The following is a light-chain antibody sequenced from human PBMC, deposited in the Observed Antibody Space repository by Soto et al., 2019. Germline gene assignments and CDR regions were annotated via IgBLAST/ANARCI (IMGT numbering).Light chain of an antibody. CDR2: KAS. Sequence: DIQMTQSPSTLSASVGDRVTITCRASQSISSWLAWYQQKPGKAPKLLIYKASSLESGVPSRFSGSGSGTEFTLTISSLQPDDFVTYYCQQYKNLWTFGQGTKVEIK. V-gene: IGKV1-5*03. CDR1: QSISSW. CDR3: QQYKNLWT. J-gene: IGKJ1*01.